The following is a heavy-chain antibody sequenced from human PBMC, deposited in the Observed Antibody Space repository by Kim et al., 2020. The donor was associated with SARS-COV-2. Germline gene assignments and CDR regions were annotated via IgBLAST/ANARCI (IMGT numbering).Heavy chain of an antibody. D-gene: IGHD6-19*01. CDR1: GGTFSSYA. CDR3: ARGIAVAGTHWFDP. CDR2: IIPIFGTA. V-gene: IGHV1-69*13. Sequence: SVKVSCKASGGTFSSYAISWVRQAPGQGLEWMGGIIPIFGTANYAQKFQGRVTITADESTSTAYMELSSLRSEDTAVYYCARGIAVAGTHWFDPWGQGTLVTVSS. J-gene: IGHJ5*02.